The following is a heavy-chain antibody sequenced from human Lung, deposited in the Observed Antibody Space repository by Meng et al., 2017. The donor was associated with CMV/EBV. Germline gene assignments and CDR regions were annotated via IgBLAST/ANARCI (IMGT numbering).Heavy chain of an antibody. D-gene: IGHD3-3*01. CDR3: ARGLNGGLRFLEWLLRPYYYGMAV. CDR1: GYTFTSYD. V-gene: IGHV1-8*01. Sequence: ASXXVSXKASGYTFTSYDINWVRQATGQGLEWMGWMNPNSGNTGYAQKFQGRVTMTRNTSISTAYMELSSLRSEDTAVYYCARGLNGGLRFLEWLLRPYYYGMAVWGQGXTVTVSS. J-gene: IGHJ6*02. CDR2: MNPNSGNT.